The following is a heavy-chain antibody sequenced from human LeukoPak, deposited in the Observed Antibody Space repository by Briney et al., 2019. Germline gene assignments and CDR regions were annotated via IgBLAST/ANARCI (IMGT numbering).Heavy chain of an antibody. Sequence: GRSLRLSCAASAFTFSSHYMAWVRQAPGRALEWVSAIPGDGRDTVYADSVKGRFTISRDNSKNTLYLQMNSLRAEDTAIYYCVKHYDSRGSIFDYWGQGTLVSVSS. CDR2: IPGDGRDT. CDR3: VKHYDSRGSIFDY. V-gene: IGHV3-23*01. D-gene: IGHD3-22*01. CDR1: AFTFSSHY. J-gene: IGHJ4*02.